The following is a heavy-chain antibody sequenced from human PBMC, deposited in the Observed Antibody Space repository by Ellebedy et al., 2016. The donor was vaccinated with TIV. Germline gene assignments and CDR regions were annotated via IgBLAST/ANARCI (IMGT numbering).Heavy chain of an antibody. J-gene: IGHJ5*02. V-gene: IGHV3-11*06. CDR3: ARDLGGSYRGNWFDP. CDR2: ISSSSSYT. CDR1: GFTFSDYY. D-gene: IGHD1-26*01. Sequence: GESLKISCAASGFTFSDYYMSWIRQAPGKWLEWVSYISSSSSYTNYADSVKGRFTISRDNAKNSLYLQMNSLRAEDTAVYYCARDLGGSYRGNWFDPWGQGTLVTVSS.